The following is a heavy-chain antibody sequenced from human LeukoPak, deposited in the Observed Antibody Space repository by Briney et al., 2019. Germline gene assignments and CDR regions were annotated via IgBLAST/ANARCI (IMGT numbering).Heavy chain of an antibody. V-gene: IGHV4-39*01. CDR3: AREVRGYSYIVALPDY. CDR2: IYYSGST. Sequence: PSETLSLTCTVSGGSISSSSYYWGWIRQPPGKGLEWIGSIYYSGSTYYNPSLKSRVTISVDTSKNQFSLKLSSVTAADTAVYYCAREVRGYSYIVALPDYWGQGTLVTVSS. J-gene: IGHJ4*02. D-gene: IGHD5-18*01. CDR1: GGSISSSSYY.